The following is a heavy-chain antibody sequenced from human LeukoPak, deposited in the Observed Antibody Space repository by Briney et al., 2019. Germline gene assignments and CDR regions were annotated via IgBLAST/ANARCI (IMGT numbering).Heavy chain of an antibody. V-gene: IGHV3-7*01. CDR2: IKGDASEK. J-gene: IGHJ6*02. CDR1: GFNINNYW. D-gene: IGHD2-2*01. Sequence: GGSLRLSCAVSGFNINNYWMTWYRQAPGKGLECVAHIKGDASEKYYVDSVKGRFTISRDNAENSLYLQMNSLRAEDTAVYYCAREGGIVVVPAYYGMDVWGQGTTVTVSS. CDR3: AREGGIVVVPAYYGMDV.